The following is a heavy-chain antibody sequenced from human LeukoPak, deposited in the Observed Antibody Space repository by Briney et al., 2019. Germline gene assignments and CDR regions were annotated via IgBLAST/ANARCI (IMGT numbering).Heavy chain of an antibody. CDR3: AREYRGGPATD. CDR1: GFTVSSNY. J-gene: IGHJ4*02. V-gene: IGHV3-66*01. Sequence: GGSLRLSCAASGFTVSSNYMTWVRQPPGKGLEWVSVIYSGGNTYYADSVKGRFNISRDNSKNTLYLQMNSLRAEDTAVYYCAREYRGGPATDWGQGTLVTVSS. D-gene: IGHD3-10*01. CDR2: IYSGGNT.